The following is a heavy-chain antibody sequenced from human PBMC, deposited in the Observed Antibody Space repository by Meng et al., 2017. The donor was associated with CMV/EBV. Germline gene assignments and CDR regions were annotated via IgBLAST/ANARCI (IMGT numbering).Heavy chain of an antibody. CDR1: GYTFTSYG. Sequence: KAYGYTFTSYGISWVRQAPGQGLEWMGWISAYNGNTNYAQKLQGRVTMTTDTSTSTAYMELRSLRSDDTAVYYCARGITTVKYNWFDPWGQGTLVTVSS. D-gene: IGHD4-11*01. J-gene: IGHJ5*02. CDR2: ISAYNGNT. CDR3: ARGITTVKYNWFDP. V-gene: IGHV1-18*01.